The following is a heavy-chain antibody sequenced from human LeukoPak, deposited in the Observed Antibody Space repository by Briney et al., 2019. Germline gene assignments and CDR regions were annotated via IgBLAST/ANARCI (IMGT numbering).Heavy chain of an antibody. Sequence: GASVKVSCKASGYIFTGHYIHWVRQAPGQGLEWMGIINPAGGSTTYAQKFQGSRLTLTRDTSTSTVYMELSSLRSEDTAVYYCARGRGVHDSHTYDYFDYWGQGSLVTVSS. V-gene: IGHV1-46*01. J-gene: IGHJ4*02. D-gene: IGHD3-22*01. CDR1: GYIFTGHY. CDR2: INPAGGST. CDR3: ARGRGVHDSHTYDYFDY.